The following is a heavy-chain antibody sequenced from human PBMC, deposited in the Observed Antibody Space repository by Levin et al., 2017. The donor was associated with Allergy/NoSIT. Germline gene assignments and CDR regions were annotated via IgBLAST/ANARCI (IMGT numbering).Heavy chain of an antibody. Sequence: GGSLRLSCTASGFTFGDYAMSWFRQAPGKGLEWVGFIRSKAYGGTTEYAASVKGRFTISRDDSKSIAYLQMNSLKTEDTAVYYCTRDTYSSSWYGGFYYYGMDVWGQGTTVTVSS. CDR1: GFTFGDYA. V-gene: IGHV3-49*03. J-gene: IGHJ6*02. CDR3: TRDTYSSSWYGGFYYYGMDV. CDR2: IRSKAYGGTT. D-gene: IGHD6-13*01.